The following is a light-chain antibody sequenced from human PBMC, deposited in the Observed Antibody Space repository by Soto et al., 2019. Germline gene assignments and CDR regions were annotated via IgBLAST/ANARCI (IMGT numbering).Light chain of an antibody. J-gene: IGKJ1*01. V-gene: IGKV4-1*01. CDR3: QQYYANPPT. CDR1: QSVLYSSNNKNY. Sequence: DIVMTQSPDSLAVSLGERATINCKSSQSVLYSSNNKNYLAWYQQKPGQPPKLLIYWASIRESGVPVRFSGSGSGTDFTLTISSLQAEDVAVYYCQQYYANPPTFGQGTKVEIK. CDR2: WAS.